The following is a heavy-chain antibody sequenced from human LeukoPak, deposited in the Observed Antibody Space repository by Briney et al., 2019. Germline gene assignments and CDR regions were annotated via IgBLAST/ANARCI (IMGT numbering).Heavy chain of an antibody. CDR2: INPNSGGT. V-gene: IGHV1-2*02. J-gene: IGHJ3*02. CDR1: GYTFTGYY. D-gene: IGHD3-22*01. Sequence: ASVTVSCKASGYTFTGYYMHWVRQAPGQGLEWMGWINPNSGGTNYAQKFQGRVTMTRDTSISTAYMELSRLRSDDTAVYYCARDQYYYDRSGYYAFDIWGQGTMVTVSS. CDR3: ARDQYYYDRSGYYAFDI.